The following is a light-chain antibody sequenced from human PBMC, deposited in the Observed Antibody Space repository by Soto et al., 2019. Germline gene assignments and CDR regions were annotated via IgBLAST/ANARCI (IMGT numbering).Light chain of an antibody. CDR1: QSISSSF. CDR2: GAS. CDR3: QNYLRSPPSLT. V-gene: IGKV3-20*01. Sequence: ETVLTQSPGTLSLSPGERATLSCRASQSISSSFLAWYQQKPGQAPRLLIYGASSRATGIPDRFSGSGSGTDFTLTISRLEPEDAAVYYCQNYLRSPPSLTFGQGTNVEIK. J-gene: IGKJ1*01.